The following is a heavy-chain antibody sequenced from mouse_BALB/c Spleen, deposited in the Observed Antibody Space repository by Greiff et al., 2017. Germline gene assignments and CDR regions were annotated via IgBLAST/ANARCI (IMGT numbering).Heavy chain of an antibody. Sequence: EVKVVESGGGLVQPGGSRKLSCAASGFTFSSFGMHWVRQAPEKGLEWVAYISSGSSTIYYADTVKGRFTISRDNPKNTLFLQMTSLRSEDTAMYYCARFDGNWYFDVWGAGTTVTVSS. V-gene: IGHV5-17*02. CDR2: ISSGSSTI. CDR3: ARFDGNWYFDV. CDR1: GFTFSSFG. J-gene: IGHJ1*01. D-gene: IGHD2-3*01.